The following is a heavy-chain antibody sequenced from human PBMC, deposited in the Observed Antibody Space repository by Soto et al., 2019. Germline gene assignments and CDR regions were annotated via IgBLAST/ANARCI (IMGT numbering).Heavy chain of an antibody. J-gene: IGHJ6*02. CDR1: GFTFSNAW. CDR2: IKSKTDGGTT. V-gene: IGHV3-15*07. CDR3: TTGSGRDYDFWSGYHPLGYYGMDV. D-gene: IGHD3-3*01. Sequence: GGSLRLSCAASGFTFSNAWMNWVRQAPGKGLEWVGRIKSKTDGGTTDYAAPVKGRFTISRDDSKNTLYLQMNSLKTEDTAVYYCTTGSGRDYDFWSGYHPLGYYGMDVWGQGTTVTVSS.